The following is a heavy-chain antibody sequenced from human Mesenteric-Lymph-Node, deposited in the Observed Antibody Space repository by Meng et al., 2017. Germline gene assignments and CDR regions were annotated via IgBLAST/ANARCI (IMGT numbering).Heavy chain of an antibody. CDR2: ISSSSSYI. D-gene: IGHD6-13*01. CDR1: GFTFSSYS. CDR3: ANLGTTWYSVVGFDP. Sequence: GESLKISCAASGFTFSSYSMNWVRQAPGKGLEWVSSISSSSSYIYYADSVKGRFTISRDNSKNTLYLQMSSLRIEDTAIYYCANLGTTWYSVVGFDPWGQGTLVTVSS. V-gene: IGHV3-21*04. J-gene: IGHJ5*02.